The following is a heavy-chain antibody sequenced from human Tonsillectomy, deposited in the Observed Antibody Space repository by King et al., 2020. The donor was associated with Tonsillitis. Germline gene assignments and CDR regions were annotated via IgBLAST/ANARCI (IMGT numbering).Heavy chain of an antibody. CDR2: IFCTGST. D-gene: IGHD3/OR15-3a*01. V-gene: IGHV4-30-4*01. J-gene: IGHJ4*02. CDR1: GGSITSGDYY. Sequence: VQLQESGPGLVKPSQTLSLTCTVSGGSITSGDYYWSWIRQPPGKGLEWIGYIFCTGSTYYSPSFKSRFTMSVDTSKTQFPLKLSSVTAADTAVYYCARETVDFYYFDYWGQGTLVTVSS. CDR3: ARETVDFYYFDY.